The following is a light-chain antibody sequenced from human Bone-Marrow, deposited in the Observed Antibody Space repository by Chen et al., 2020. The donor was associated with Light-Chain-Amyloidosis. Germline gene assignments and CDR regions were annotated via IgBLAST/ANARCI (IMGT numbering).Light chain of an antibody. J-gene: IGLJ2*01. CDR2: RDT. CDR3: QSADSSGTYEVI. CDR1: DLPTQY. Sequence: SYELTQPPSVSVSPGQTARITCSGDDLPTQYAYWYQQKPGQAPVLVIHRDTERPSGISERFSGSSSGTTATLNISGVQAEDEADYHGQSADSSGTYEVIFGGGTKLTVL. V-gene: IGLV3-25*03.